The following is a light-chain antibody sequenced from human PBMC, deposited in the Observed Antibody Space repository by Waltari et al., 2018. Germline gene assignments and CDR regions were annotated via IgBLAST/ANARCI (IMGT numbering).Light chain of an antibody. Sequence: QSVLTQPPSASGTPGQGVTISCSGGASHIGNNVVNWYQPVTCKAPTLRIYRGVRRPGGVADRVSGSKSVTSASLAISGLQSEDEADYYCAAWDDSLNGRWVFGGGTKVTVL. CDR1: ASHIGNNV. J-gene: IGLJ3*02. CDR2: RGV. V-gene: IGLV1-44*01. CDR3: AAWDDSLNGRWV.